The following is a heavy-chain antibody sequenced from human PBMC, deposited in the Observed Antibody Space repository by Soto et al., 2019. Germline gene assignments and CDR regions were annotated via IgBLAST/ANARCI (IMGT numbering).Heavy chain of an antibody. J-gene: IGHJ4*02. D-gene: IGHD2-21*02. Sequence: QVQLQESGPGLVKPSGTLSLTCAVSGDSISSVKWWSWVRQPPGKGLEWIGEIHHSGRTNYNPSLKSRVTILVQKSKTQVSLEMSSMTAADTAVYYCARGGDWQFDYWGQGTLVTVSS. CDR1: GDSISSVKW. CDR3: ARGGDWQFDY. CDR2: IHHSGRT. V-gene: IGHV4-4*02.